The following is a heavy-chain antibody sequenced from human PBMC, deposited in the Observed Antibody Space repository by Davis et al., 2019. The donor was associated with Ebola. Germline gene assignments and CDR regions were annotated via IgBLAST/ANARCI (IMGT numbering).Heavy chain of an antibody. J-gene: IGHJ4*02. Sequence: SAQVSCKASAGTFCSYSISWLLHAPGQGLVGMGWINSYNGNTNYDQKFQGSVTITADKSTSTAYMERSSLRSEDTAVYYCARTGGMVDYWGQGTLVTVSS. CDR1: AGTFCSYS. CDR3: ARTGGMVDY. V-gene: IGHV1-69*10. D-gene: IGHD3-16*01. CDR2: INSYNGNT.